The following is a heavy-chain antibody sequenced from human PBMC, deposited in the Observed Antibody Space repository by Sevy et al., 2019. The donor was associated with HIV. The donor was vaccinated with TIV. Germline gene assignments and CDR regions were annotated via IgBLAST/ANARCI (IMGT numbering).Heavy chain of an antibody. CDR2: ISSRSGTI. CDR3: ARGGYPRPFDY. CDR1: GITLGNYG. J-gene: IGHJ4*02. D-gene: IGHD1-1*01. Sequence: GGSLRLSCAASGITLGNYGVNWVRPAPGKGLEWVSYISSRSGTIYYPACAKGRSTISRDNAKNTLSLQMKALGPEDTAVYYCARGGYPRPFDYWGQGTLVTVSS. V-gene: IGHV3-48*01.